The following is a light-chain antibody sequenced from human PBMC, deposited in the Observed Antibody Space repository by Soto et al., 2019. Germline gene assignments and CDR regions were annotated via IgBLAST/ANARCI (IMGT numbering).Light chain of an antibody. CDR2: AAS. CDR3: QKYNSAPRT. CDR1: QGISNY. V-gene: IGKV1-27*01. J-gene: IGKJ4*01. Sequence: DVHMTQAPSSLSASVGDRVTITCRASQGISNYLAWYQQKPGKVPKLLIYAASILQSGDPSRFSGSGSGTDFTLTISSLQPEDVATYYCQKYNSAPRTFGGGTKVEIK.